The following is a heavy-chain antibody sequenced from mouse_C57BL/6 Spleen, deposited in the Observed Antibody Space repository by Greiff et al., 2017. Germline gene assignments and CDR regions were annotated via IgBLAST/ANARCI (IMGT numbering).Heavy chain of an antibody. J-gene: IGHJ4*01. V-gene: IGHV1-81*01. D-gene: IGHD2-1*01. CDR3: AKLLWPYAMDY. CDR2: IYPRSGNT. Sequence: VQRVESGAELARPGASVKLSCKASGYTFTSYGISWVKQRTGQGLEWIGEIYPRSGNTYYNEKFKGKATLTADKSSSTAYMELRSLTSEDSAVYFCAKLLWPYAMDYWGQGASVTVSS. CDR1: GYTFTSYG.